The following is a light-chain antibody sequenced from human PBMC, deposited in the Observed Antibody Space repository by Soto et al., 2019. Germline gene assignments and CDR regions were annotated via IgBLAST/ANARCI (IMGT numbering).Light chain of an antibody. CDR2: GAS. CDR3: QQYNNWPLT. CDR1: QSVSSN. V-gene: IGKV3-15*01. J-gene: IGKJ4*01. Sequence: EIVMTQSPATLSVSPGERATLSCRARQSVSSNLAWYQQKPGQAPRLLIYGASTRATGIPARFSGSGSGTEFTLTISSLQSEDFAVYYCQQYNNWPLTFCGGTKVEIK.